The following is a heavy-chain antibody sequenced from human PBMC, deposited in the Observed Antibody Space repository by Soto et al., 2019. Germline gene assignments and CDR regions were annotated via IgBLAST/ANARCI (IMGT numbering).Heavy chain of an antibody. CDR3: ARDRAESGYYISLGYYYYYMDV. Sequence: GVSVKVSCKASGYTFTSYAMHWVRQAPGKRLEWMGWINAGNGNTKYSQKFQGRVTITRDTSASTAYMELSSLRSEDTAVYYCARDRAESGYYISLGYYYYYMDVWGKGTTVTVSS. CDR2: INAGNGNT. D-gene: IGHD3-3*01. J-gene: IGHJ6*03. CDR1: GYTFTSYA. V-gene: IGHV1-3*01.